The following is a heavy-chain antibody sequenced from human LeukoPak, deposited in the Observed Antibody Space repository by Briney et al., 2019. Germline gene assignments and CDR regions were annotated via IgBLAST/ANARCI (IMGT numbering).Heavy chain of an antibody. CDR1: GFTFSSYA. J-gene: IGHJ1*01. V-gene: IGHV3-23*01. CDR3: AKVEYSSNIPQH. Sequence: GGSLRLSCVASGFTFSSYAMSWVRQAPGKGLEWVSAISGSGGSTYYADSVKGRFTISRDNSKNTQYLQMNSLRAEDTAVYYCAKVEYSSNIPQHWGQGTLVTVSS. CDR2: ISGSGGST. D-gene: IGHD6-6*01.